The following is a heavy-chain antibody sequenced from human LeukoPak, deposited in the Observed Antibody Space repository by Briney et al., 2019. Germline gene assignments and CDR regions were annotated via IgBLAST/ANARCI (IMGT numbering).Heavy chain of an antibody. Sequence: ASTKIFSKGSGCPFISYWIGYVRRMPGNGLEGMGIIYPGDSGTSYSPSFQGQVTISAAKTISTAYPKWDSLKASDTAMYYCARHRDYVPDIWGQGTMVTVSS. J-gene: IGHJ3*02. V-gene: IGHV5-51*01. CDR2: IYPGDSGT. CDR1: GCPFISYW. D-gene: IGHD3-16*01. CDR3: ARHRDYVPDI.